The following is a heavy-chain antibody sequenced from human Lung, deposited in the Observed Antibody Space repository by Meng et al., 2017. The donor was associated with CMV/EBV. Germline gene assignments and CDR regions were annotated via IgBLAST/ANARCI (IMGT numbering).Heavy chain of an antibody. V-gene: IGHV3-7*04. J-gene: IGHJ5*02. D-gene: IGHD2-15*01. CDR1: GFTFSNYW. CDR3: VRGSGREWFDP. CDR2: INQDGSEK. Sequence: SCAASGFTFSNYWMSWVRQAPGKGLEWVASINQDGSEKHYMDSVKGRFTISRDNAKNALYLEMNSLRAEDTALYFCVRGSGREWFDPWGQGTLVTVPQ.